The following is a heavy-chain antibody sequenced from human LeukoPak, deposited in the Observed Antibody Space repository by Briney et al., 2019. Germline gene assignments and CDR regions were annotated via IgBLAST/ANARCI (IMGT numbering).Heavy chain of an antibody. J-gene: IGHJ6*03. V-gene: IGHV3-53*01. Sequence: GGTLRLSCAASGFTVSSNYMIWVRQAPGKGLEWVSVIYSGGSTYYADSVKGRFTISRDNSKNTLYLQMNSLRAEDTAVYYCAKTTAMGYSYGSDYMDVWGKGTTVTVSS. CDR1: GFTVSSNY. CDR2: IYSGGST. D-gene: IGHD5-18*01. CDR3: AKTTAMGYSYGSDYMDV.